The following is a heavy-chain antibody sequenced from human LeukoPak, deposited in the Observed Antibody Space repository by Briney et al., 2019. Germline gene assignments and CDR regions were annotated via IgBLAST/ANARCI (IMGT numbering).Heavy chain of an antibody. CDR2: IFYSGST. CDR3: ARSYSVSYSMGY. V-gene: IGHV4-59*08. CDR1: GGSISSYY. Sequence: SETLSLTCTIPGGSISSYYWSWIRQPPGKGLEWLGFIFYSGSTNYNPSLKSRVTISVDTSKNQFSLKLSSVTAADTALYYCARSYSVSYSMGYWGQGTLVTVSS. J-gene: IGHJ4*02. D-gene: IGHD1-26*01.